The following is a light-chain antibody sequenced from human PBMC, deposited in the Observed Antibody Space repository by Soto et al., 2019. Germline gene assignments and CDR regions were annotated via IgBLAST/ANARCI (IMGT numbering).Light chain of an antibody. J-gene: IGKJ4*01. V-gene: IGKV3-20*01. CDR2: GAS. CDR1: QSLTNSF. Sequence: EILLTQSPGTLSLSPGDRATLSCRASQSLTNSFLAWYQQKPGQTPRLLIYGASFRATDIPDRFSGSGSGTDFTLTISRLEPEDFAVYFCQQYGRLPLSFGAGTKVEIK. CDR3: QQYGRLPLS.